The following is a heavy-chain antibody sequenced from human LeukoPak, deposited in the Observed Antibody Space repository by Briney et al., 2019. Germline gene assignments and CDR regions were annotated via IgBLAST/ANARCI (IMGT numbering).Heavy chain of an antibody. CDR1: GYTLTELS. CDR2: FDPEDGET. V-gene: IGHV1-24*01. Sequence: GASVKVSCKVSGYTLTELSMHWVRQAPGKGLEWMGGFDPEDGETIYAQKFQGRVTMTEDTSTDTAYMELSSLRSEDTAVYYCATGGSYGSGSYYFSPFDYWGQGTLVTVSS. D-gene: IGHD3-10*01. CDR3: ATGGSYGSGSYYFSPFDY. J-gene: IGHJ4*02.